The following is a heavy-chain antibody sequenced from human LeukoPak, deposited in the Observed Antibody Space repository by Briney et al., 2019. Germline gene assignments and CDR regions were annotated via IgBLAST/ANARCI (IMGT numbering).Heavy chain of an antibody. Sequence: PSETLSLTCTVSGGSISSGSYYWSWIRQPAGKGLEWIGRIYTSGSTNYNPSLKSRVTISVDTSKNQFSLKLSSVTAADTAVYYCARDGDGYNFDYWGQGTLVTVSS. J-gene: IGHJ4*02. CDR2: IYTSGST. V-gene: IGHV4-61*02. D-gene: IGHD5-24*01. CDR1: GGSISSGSYY. CDR3: ARDGDGYNFDY.